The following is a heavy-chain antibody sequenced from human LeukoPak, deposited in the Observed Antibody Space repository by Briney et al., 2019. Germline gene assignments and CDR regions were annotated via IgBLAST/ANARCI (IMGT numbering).Heavy chain of an antibody. Sequence: GGSLRLSCAASGFTVSNNYMSWVRQAPGKGLEWVSVICRDGTTYYADSVKGRFTISRDNSKNTLYLQMNSLTADDTAVYYCARDCCTNIWLGFWGQGTLVTVSS. CDR2: ICRDGTT. J-gene: IGHJ4*02. D-gene: IGHD2-2*01. CDR1: GFTVSNNY. CDR3: ARDCCTNIWLGF. V-gene: IGHV3-66*01.